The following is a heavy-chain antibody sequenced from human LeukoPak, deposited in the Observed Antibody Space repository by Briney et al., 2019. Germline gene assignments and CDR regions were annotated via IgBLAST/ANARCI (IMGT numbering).Heavy chain of an antibody. Sequence: SETLSLTCAVYGGSFSGYYWSWIRQPPGKGLEWIGEINHNGSTNYNPSLKSRVTISVDTSKNQFSLKLSSVTAADTAVYYCARGGSYRSSTSCYTAYYYYGMDVWGQGTTVTVSS. CDR3: ARGGSYRSSTSCYTAYYYYGMDV. J-gene: IGHJ6*02. V-gene: IGHV4-34*01. D-gene: IGHD2-2*02. CDR2: INHNGST. CDR1: GGSFSGYY.